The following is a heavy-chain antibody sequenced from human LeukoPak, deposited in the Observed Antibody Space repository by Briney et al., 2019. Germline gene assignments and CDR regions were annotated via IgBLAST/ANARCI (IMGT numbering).Heavy chain of an antibody. J-gene: IGHJ4*02. CDR3: ARDPTVVTGGGYFDY. V-gene: IGHV3-66*02. CDR2: IYSGGST. Sequence: GGSLRLYCAASGFTVSSNYMSWVRQAPGKGLEWVSVIYSGGSTYYADSVKGRFTISRDNSKNTLYLEMNSLRAVDTAVYYCARDPTVVTGGGYFDYWGQGTLVTVSS. D-gene: IGHD4-23*01. CDR1: GFTVSSNY.